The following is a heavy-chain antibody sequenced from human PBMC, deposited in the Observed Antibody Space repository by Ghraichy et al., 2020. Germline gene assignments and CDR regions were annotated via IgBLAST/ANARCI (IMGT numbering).Heavy chain of an antibody. CDR1: GGSISSGSYY. Sequence: SETLSLTCTVSGGSISSGSYYWSWIRQPAGKGLEWIGRIYTSGSTNYNPSLKSRVTISVDTSKNQFSLKLSSVTAADTAVYYCARERYSYAQLDPWGQGTLVTVSS. J-gene: IGHJ5*02. V-gene: IGHV4-61*02. D-gene: IGHD5-18*01. CDR2: IYTSGST. CDR3: ARERYSYAQLDP.